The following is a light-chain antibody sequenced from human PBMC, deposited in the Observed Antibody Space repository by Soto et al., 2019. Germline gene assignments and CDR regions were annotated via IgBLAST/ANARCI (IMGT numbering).Light chain of an antibody. Sequence: DIVMTQSPDSLAVSLGERATINCKSSQSVLYNSDNKNYLAWYKQKPGQPPKLLIYWASTRDSGVPDRFSGSWSGADFTLTISSLQAEDVAVYYCQQYYTTLSFGGGTKVEIK. CDR2: WAS. CDR3: QQYYTTLS. CDR1: QSVLYNSDNKNY. V-gene: IGKV4-1*01. J-gene: IGKJ4*01.